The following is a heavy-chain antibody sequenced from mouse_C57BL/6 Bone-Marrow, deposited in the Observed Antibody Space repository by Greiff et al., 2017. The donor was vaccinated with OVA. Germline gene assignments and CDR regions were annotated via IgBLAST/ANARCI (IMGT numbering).Heavy chain of an antibody. CDR2: INPSSGYT. Sequence: QVQLQQSGAELAKPRASVKLSCKASGYTFTSYWMHWVKQRPGQGLEWIGYINPSSGYTKYNQKFKDKATLTADKSSSTAYMQLSSLTYEDSAVYYCTLRSYEVDYWGQGTTLTVSS. CDR1: GYTFTSYW. V-gene: IGHV1-7*01. J-gene: IGHJ2*01. CDR3: TLRSYEVDY. D-gene: IGHD1-1*01.